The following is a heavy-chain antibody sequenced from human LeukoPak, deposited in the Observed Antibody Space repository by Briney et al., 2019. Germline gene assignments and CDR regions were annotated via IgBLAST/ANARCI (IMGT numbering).Heavy chain of an antibody. D-gene: IGHD6-19*01. CDR1: GFTFSNFA. J-gene: IGHJ3*02. V-gene: IGHV3-23*01. Sequence: PGGSLRLSCAASGFTFSNFAMSWVRQAPGQGLEWVSSISGYGGDTYYTDSVKGRFTVSRDNSKNTLYLQMNSLRAENTAIYYCAKVASNSGKGGAFDIWGQGTMVTVSS. CDR3: AKVASNSGKGGAFDI. CDR2: ISGYGGDT.